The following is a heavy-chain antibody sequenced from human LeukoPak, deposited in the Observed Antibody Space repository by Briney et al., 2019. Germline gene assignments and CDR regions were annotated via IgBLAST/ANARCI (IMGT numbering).Heavy chain of an antibody. CDR1: GGTFSSYA. CDR2: IIPIFGTA. Sequence: SVKVSCKASGGTFSSYAISWVRQAPGQGLEWMGGIIPIFGTANYAQKFQGRVTITADESTSTAYMELSSLRSEDTAVCYCARARRDQYSSSWYNWFDPWGQGTLVTVSS. CDR3: ARARRDQYSSSWYNWFDP. J-gene: IGHJ5*02. D-gene: IGHD6-13*01. V-gene: IGHV1-69*13.